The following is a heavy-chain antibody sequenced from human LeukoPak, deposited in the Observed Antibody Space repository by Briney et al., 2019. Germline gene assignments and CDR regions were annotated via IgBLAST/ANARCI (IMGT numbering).Heavy chain of an antibody. CDR2: IIPLFGTS. CDR3: AKEAYGDYGPFDY. Sequence: VASVKVSCTASGGTFSSYGIGWVRQAPGQGLEWMGGIIPLFGTSNYAQKFQGRVTITADKSTSTAYMELSSLRSEDTAVYYCAKEAYGDYGPFDYWGQGTLVTVSS. V-gene: IGHV1-69*06. D-gene: IGHD4-17*01. J-gene: IGHJ4*02. CDR1: GGTFSSYG.